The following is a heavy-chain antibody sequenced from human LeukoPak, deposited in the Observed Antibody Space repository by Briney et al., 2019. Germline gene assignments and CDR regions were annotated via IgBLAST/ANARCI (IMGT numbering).Heavy chain of an antibody. D-gene: IGHD3-22*01. V-gene: IGHV3-9*01. CDR3: ARASDTSNDRADWFDP. CDR1: GFTFDDYG. CDR2: ISWNSGSI. Sequence: GGSLRLSCAASGFTFDDYGMHWVRQALGKGLEWVSGISWNSGSIGYADSVKGRFTISRDNAKNSLYLQMNSLRAEDTALYYCARASDTSNDRADWFDPWGQGTLVTVSS. J-gene: IGHJ5*02.